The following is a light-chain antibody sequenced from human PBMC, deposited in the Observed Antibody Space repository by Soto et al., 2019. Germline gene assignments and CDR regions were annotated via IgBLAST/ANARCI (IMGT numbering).Light chain of an antibody. CDR1: SSDVGGYNY. J-gene: IGLJ3*02. CDR3: SSYTSSRTLQV. CDR2: DVS. V-gene: IGLV2-14*03. Sequence: QSVLTQPASVSGSPGQSSTISCTGTSSDVGGYNYVSWYQQHPGKAPKLMIYDVSNRPSGVSNRFSGSKSGNTASLTISGLQAEDEADYYCSSYTSSRTLQVFGGGTKLTVL.